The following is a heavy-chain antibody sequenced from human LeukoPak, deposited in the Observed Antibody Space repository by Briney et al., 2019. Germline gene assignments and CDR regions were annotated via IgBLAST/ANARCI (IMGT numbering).Heavy chain of an antibody. Sequence: SETLSLTCSVSGGSISSGGYYWSWIRQHPGKGLEWIGYIYYSGSTYYNPSLKSRVTISVDTSKNQFSLKLSSVTAADTAVYYCAREYYYDSSGYYYGLGDWGQGTLVTVSS. CDR3: AREYYYDSSGYYYGLGD. CDR1: GGSISSGGYY. V-gene: IGHV4-31*03. CDR2: IYYSGST. D-gene: IGHD3-22*01. J-gene: IGHJ4*02.